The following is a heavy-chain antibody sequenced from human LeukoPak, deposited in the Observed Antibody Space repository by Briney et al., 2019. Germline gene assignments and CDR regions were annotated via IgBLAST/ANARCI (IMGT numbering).Heavy chain of an antibody. CDR2: INHSGST. V-gene: IGHV4-34*01. J-gene: IGHJ6*03. CDR1: GGSFSGYY. CDR3: ARDGAAAGTYYYYYMDV. Sequence: SETLSLTCAVYGGSFSGYYWSWIRQPPGKGLEWIGEINHSGSTNYNPSLKSRVTMSVDTSKNQFSLKLSSVTAADTAVYYCARDGAAAGTYYYYYMDVWGKGTTVTVSS. D-gene: IGHD6-13*01.